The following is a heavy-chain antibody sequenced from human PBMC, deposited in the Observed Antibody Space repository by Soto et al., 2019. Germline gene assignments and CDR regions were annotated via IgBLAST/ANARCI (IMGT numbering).Heavy chain of an antibody. CDR3: ARVSGDSWSDYSFDY. CDR2: IYHSGST. CDR1: SDSISSANW. V-gene: IGHV4-4*02. Sequence: QVQLQESGPGLVKPSGTLSLTCAVSSDSISSANWWSWVRQPPGKGLEWIGEIYHSGSTKYNPSLKSRVTISVDKSENQFSLNLTSVTAADTAVYYCARVSGDSWSDYSFDYWGQGTLVTVSS. J-gene: IGHJ4*02. D-gene: IGHD3-3*01.